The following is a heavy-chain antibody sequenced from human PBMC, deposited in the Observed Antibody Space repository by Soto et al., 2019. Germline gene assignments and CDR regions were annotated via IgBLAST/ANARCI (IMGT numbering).Heavy chain of an antibody. CDR2: IYYDGTT. CDR1: GGSISSGDYY. CDR3: ARDRRWLSRGPNNWFDP. J-gene: IGHJ5*02. D-gene: IGHD2-21*01. V-gene: IGHV4-30-4*08. Sequence: QVQLQESGPGLVKPSETLSLTCTVSGGSISSGDYYWTWIRQPPGKGLEWLGYIYYDGTTYYNPSLKSRLTMSIDTSKNKFSLKLNSLTAADTAVYYCARDRRWLSRGPNNWFDPWGQGTLVTVSS.